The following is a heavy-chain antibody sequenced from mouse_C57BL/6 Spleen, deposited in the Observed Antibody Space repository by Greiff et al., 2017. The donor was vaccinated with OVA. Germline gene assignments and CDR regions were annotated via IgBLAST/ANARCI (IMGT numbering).Heavy chain of an antibody. V-gene: IGHV5-6*01. CDR1: GFTFSSYG. D-gene: IGHD2-4*01. Sequence: EVQGVESGGDLVKPGGSLKLSCAASGFTFSSYGMSWVRQTPDKRLEWVATISSGGSYTYYPDSVKGRFTISRDNAKNTLYLQMSSLKSEDTAMYYCASHYDYDPWFAYWGQGTLVTVSA. CDR2: ISSGGSYT. J-gene: IGHJ3*01. CDR3: ASHYDYDPWFAY.